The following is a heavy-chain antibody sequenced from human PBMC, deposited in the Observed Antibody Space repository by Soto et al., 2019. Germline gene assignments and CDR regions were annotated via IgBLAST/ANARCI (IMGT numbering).Heavy chain of an antibody. CDR1: GFTFSSYG. Sequence: RLSCAASGFTFSSYGMHWVRQAPGKGLEWVAVISYDGSNKYYADSVKGRFTISRDNSKNTLYLQMNSLRAEDTAVYYCAKDQGSSGYGPLDYWGQGTLLTVSS. CDR2: ISYDGSNK. CDR3: AKDQGSSGYGPLDY. V-gene: IGHV3-30*18. J-gene: IGHJ4*02. D-gene: IGHD3-22*01.